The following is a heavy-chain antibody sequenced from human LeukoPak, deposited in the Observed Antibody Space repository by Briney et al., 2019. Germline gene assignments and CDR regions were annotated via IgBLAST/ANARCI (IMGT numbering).Heavy chain of an antibody. J-gene: IGHJ4*02. CDR3: ARDSSSWPYYFDY. CDR1: GFTLSSYE. V-gene: IGHV3-48*03. D-gene: IGHD6-13*01. Sequence: GGSLRLSCAAPGFTLSSYEMNWVRQPPGKGLGWVSYISSSGSTIYYADSVKGRFTISRDNAKNSLYLQMNSLRAEDTAVYYCARDSSSWPYYFDYWGQGTLVTVSS. CDR2: ISSSGSTI.